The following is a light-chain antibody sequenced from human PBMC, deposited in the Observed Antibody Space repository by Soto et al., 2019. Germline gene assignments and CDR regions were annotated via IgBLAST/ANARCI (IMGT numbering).Light chain of an antibody. CDR2: QVS. V-gene: IGLV2-14*01. CDR3: SSYPSSSTPYV. CDR1: SSDVGGYNY. J-gene: IGLJ1*01. Sequence: QSVLTQPASVSGSPGQSITISCTGTSSDVGGYNYVSCYQQHPGKAPKLMIYQVSNRPSGVSDRFSGSKSGNTASLTISGLQAEDEADYYCSSYPSSSTPYVFGTGTKLTVL.